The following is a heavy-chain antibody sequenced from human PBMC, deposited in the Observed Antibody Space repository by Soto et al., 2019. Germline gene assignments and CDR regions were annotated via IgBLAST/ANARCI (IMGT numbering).Heavy chain of an antibody. CDR3: AREGCSGGSCYYGMDV. Sequence: PGGSPRLSCAASGFTFSSYEMNWVRQAPGKGLEWVSYISSSGSTIYYADSVKGRFTISRDNAKNPLYLQMNSLRAEDTAVYYCAREGCSGGSCYYGMDVWGQGTTVTVSS. V-gene: IGHV3-48*03. J-gene: IGHJ6*02. CDR1: GFTFSSYE. CDR2: ISSSGSTI. D-gene: IGHD2-15*01.